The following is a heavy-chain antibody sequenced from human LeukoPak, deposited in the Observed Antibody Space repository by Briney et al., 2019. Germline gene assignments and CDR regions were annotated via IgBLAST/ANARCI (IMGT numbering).Heavy chain of an antibody. Sequence: ASVKVSCKASGYTFTGYYMHWVRQAPGQGLEWMGWINPNSGGTNYARKFQGRVTMTRDTSISTAYMELSRLRSDDTAVYYCARAVYSNYVDAFDIWGQGTMVTVSS. V-gene: IGHV1-2*02. J-gene: IGHJ3*02. D-gene: IGHD4-11*01. CDR3: ARAVYSNYVDAFDI. CDR1: GYTFTGYY. CDR2: INPNSGGT.